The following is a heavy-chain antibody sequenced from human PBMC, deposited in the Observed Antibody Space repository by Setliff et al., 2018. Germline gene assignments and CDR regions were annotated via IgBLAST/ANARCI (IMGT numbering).Heavy chain of an antibody. CDR2: TIPMFGST. Sequence: GASVKVSCKASGDTFRSYGISWVRQAPGQGLEWMGGTIPMFGSTTYAQKFQGRLTIITDESTNTAFMQLSSLRSDDTAVYYCVREGVDSRSSTDYRYYMDVWGKGTTVTVSS. V-gene: IGHV1-69*05. J-gene: IGHJ6*03. CDR1: GDTFRSYG. D-gene: IGHD3-22*01. CDR3: VREGVDSRSSTDYRYYMDV.